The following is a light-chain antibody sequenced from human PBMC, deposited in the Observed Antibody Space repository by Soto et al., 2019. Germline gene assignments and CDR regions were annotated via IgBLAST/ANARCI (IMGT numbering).Light chain of an antibody. V-gene: IGKV1-5*03. CDR2: KAS. CDR3: QHYNSYSEA. CDR1: HTISSW. Sequence: IQMTQSPSTLSGSVGDRVTIPCRASHTISSWLAWYQQKPGKAPKLLIYKASTLESGVPSRFSGSGSGTEFTLTISSLQPDDFATYYCQHYNSYSEAFGQGTKVDIK. J-gene: IGKJ1*01.